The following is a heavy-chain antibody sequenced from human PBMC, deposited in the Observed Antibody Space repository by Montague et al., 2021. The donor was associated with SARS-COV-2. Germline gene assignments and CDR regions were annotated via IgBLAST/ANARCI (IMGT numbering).Heavy chain of an antibody. Sequence: SETLSLTCTVSGGSISSSSYYWGWIRQPPGKGLEWIGSVYYSGSTYYNPSLKSRVTISVVTSKNQFSLKLGSVTAADTAVYYCASHPLGYCSSTSCYVGWGQGTLVTVFS. J-gene: IGHJ4*02. CDR3: ASHPLGYCSSTSCYVG. D-gene: IGHD2-2*01. CDR1: GGSISSSSYY. CDR2: VYYSGST. V-gene: IGHV4-39*01.